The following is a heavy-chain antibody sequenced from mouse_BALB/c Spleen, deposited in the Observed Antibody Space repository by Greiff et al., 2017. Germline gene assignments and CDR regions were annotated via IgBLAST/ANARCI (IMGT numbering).Heavy chain of an antibody. J-gene: IGHJ3*01. CDR3: AREAGGYPFAY. CDR1: GYSITSGYY. D-gene: IGHD2-2*01. V-gene: IGHV3-6*02. CDR2: ISYDGSN. Sequence: VQLQQSGPGLVKPSQSLSLTCSVTGYSITSGYYWNWIRQFPGNKLEWMGYISYDGSNNYNPSLKNRISITRDTSKNQFFLKLNSVTTEDTATYYCAREAGGYPFAYWGQGTLVTVSA.